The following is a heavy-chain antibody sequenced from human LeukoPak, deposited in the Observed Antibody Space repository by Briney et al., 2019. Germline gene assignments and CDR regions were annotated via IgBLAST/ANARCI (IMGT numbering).Heavy chain of an antibody. V-gene: IGHV4-39*07. J-gene: IGHJ2*01. D-gene: IGHD3-22*01. CDR2: IYYSGST. CDR3: ARDRGSFTMIVAFDL. CDR1: GGSISSSSYY. Sequence: SETLSLTCTVSGGSISSSSYYWGWIRQPPGKGLEWIGSIYYSGSTYYNPSLKSRVTMSVDTSKNQFSLKLSSVTAADTAVYYCARDRGSFTMIVAFDLWGRGTLVTVSS.